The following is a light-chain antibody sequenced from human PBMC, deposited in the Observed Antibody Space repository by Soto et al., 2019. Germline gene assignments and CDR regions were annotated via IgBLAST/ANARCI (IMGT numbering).Light chain of an antibody. CDR3: QQGYSTLTWT. Sequence: DIQMTQSPSSLSASVGDRVTIPCRASQNITTYLNWYQQKPGKAPKLLIYGASSLQNGVPSRFRGSGAGTDFTLTISSLQPEDFATYYCQQGYSTLTWTFGQGPKVDIK. CDR2: GAS. V-gene: IGKV1-39*01. J-gene: IGKJ1*01. CDR1: QNITTY.